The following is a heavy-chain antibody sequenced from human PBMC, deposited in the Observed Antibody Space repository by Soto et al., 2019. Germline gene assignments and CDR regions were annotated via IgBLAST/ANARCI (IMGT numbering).Heavy chain of an antibody. V-gene: IGHV6-1*01. D-gene: IGHD6-19*01. CDR3: AVSSGWQDGDAFDI. J-gene: IGHJ3*02. CDR2: TYYRSKWYN. Sequence: SQSHSLTCAISGDSVSSNSAAWNWIRQSPSRGLEWLGRTYYRSKWYNDYAVSVKSRITINPDTSKNQFSLQLNSVTPEDTAVYYCAVSSGWQDGDAFDIWGQGSMVTV. CDR1: GDSVSSNSAA.